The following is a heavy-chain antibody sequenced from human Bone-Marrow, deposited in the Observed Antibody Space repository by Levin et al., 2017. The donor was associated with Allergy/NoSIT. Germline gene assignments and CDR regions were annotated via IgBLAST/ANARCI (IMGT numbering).Heavy chain of an antibody. CDR1: GYNFIYQW. Sequence: PGESLKISCKTSGYNFIYQWTGWVRQMPGKGLEWVGFINPYDSDTRYSPSFQGQVTISADRSITTVYLQWSSLKASDTAMYYCARLTYCGSDCFSVSSWSFDLWGRGTLVTVSS. CDR2: INPYDSDT. V-gene: IGHV5-51*01. CDR3: ARLTYCGSDCFSVSSWSFDL. D-gene: IGHD2-21*01. J-gene: IGHJ2*01.